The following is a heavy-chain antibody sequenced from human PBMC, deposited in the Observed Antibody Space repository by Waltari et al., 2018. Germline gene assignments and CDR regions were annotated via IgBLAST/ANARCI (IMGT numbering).Heavy chain of an antibody. CDR1: GGSITSYY. Sequence: QVQLQESGPGLVKPSATLSLTCTVSGGSITSYYWSWIRQPPGKGLEWIGYIYYSGSTDYNPSLKSRVTISVDTSKNQFSLKLSSVTAADTAVYYCARDNWGSNWFDPWGQGTLVTVSS. D-gene: IGHD7-27*01. J-gene: IGHJ5*02. CDR3: ARDNWGSNWFDP. V-gene: IGHV4-59*01. CDR2: IYYSGST.